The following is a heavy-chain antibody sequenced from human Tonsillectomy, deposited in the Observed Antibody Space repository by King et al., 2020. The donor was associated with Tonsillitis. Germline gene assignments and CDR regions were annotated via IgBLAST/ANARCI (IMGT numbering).Heavy chain of an antibody. CDR1: GGSISSYY. D-gene: IGHD3-10*01. V-gene: IGHV4-59*01. J-gene: IGHJ6*02. Sequence: VQLQESGPGLVKPSETLSLTCTVSGGSISSYYWSWIRQPPGKGLECIGYIYYSGSTNYNPSLKSRVTISVDTSKNQFSLKLNSVTAADTAVYYCARGTMVRGVILNRSYGMDVWGQGTTVTVSS. CDR3: ARGTMVRGVILNRSYGMDV. CDR2: IYYSGST.